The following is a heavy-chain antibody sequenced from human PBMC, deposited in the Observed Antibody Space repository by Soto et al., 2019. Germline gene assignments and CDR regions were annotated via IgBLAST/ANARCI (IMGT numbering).Heavy chain of an antibody. CDR2: VSPSGGST. CDR3: AKPPDYNWNDY. Sequence: PGGSLRLSCAASGFTFSSHAMSRVRQAPGKGQERITAVSPSGGSTYYADTVKGRFTITRDTSKDTLYLHMNNLRAEDTAVYYCAKPPDYNWNDYWGKGNLVTVSS. D-gene: IGHD1-20*01. V-gene: IGHV3-23*01. CDR1: GFTFSSHA. J-gene: IGHJ4*02.